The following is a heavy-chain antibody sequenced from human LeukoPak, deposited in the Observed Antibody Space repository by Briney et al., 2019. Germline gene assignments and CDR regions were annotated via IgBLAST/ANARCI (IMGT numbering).Heavy chain of an antibody. V-gene: IGHV3-30*04. CDR2: ISYDGSNK. Sequence: GGSLRLSCAASGFTFSSYAMHWVRQAPGKGLEWVAVISYDGSNKYCADSVKGRFTISRDNSKNTLYLQMNSLKAEDTAVYYCASKTDYGDPYWYFDLWGRGTLVTVSS. J-gene: IGHJ2*01. CDR1: GFTFSSYA. CDR3: ASKTDYGDPYWYFDL. D-gene: IGHD4-17*01.